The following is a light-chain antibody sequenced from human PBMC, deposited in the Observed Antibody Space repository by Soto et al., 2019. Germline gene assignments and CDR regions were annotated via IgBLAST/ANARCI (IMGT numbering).Light chain of an antibody. J-gene: IGKJ1*01. Sequence: DILMTQSPSSLSASVGDRVTITCRASQSIGSYLHWYQQKEGRAPALLVYASSNLQSGVPSRFSGSGSAKDFTLTIKSLQPEDVATYYCQQGYSSPWTFGQGTRVDLK. V-gene: IGKV1-39*01. CDR1: QSIGSY. CDR3: QQGYSSPWT. CDR2: ASS.